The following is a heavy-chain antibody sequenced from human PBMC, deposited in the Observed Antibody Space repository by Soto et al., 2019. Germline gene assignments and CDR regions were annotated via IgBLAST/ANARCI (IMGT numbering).Heavy chain of an antibody. V-gene: IGHV3-23*01. Sequence: PGGSLRLCCEASGFSFSTFDMSWVRQAPGKGLQCVSFIRGSDGTTYYADSVRGRFTISRDNSRNTLYLQMNSLRAEDTAVYYCAKDSSGYYYPDAIDIWGQATMVTVSS. CDR2: IRGSDGTT. CDR3: AKDSSGYYYPDAIDI. CDR1: GFSFSTFD. D-gene: IGHD3-22*01. J-gene: IGHJ3*02.